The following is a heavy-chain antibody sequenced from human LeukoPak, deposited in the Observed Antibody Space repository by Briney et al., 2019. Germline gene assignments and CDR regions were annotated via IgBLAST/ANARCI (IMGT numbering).Heavy chain of an antibody. CDR1: GGTFSSYA. CDR2: IIPILGIA. V-gene: IGHV1-69*04. J-gene: IGHJ5*02. CDR3: ARDRCSSTSCYPHQFDP. D-gene: IGHD2-2*01. Sequence: ASVKVSCKASGGTFSSYAISWVRQAPGQGLEWMGRIIPILGIANYAQKLQGRVTITADKSTSTAYMELSSLRSEDTAVYYCARDRCSSTSCYPHQFDPWGQGTLVTVPS.